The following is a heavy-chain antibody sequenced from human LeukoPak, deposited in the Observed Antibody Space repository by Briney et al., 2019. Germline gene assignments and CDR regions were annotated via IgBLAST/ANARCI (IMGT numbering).Heavy chain of an antibody. CDR1: GFTFSSYV. V-gene: IGHV3-23*01. Sequence: GGSLRLSCAASGFTFSSYVMSWVRQAPGMGLEWVSAISGTTGSTHYAESVKGRFTISRDNSKNTLYLQMNSLRAEDTAIYYCAKGRGSGGNPFFDYWGQGTLVTVSS. CDR3: AKGRGSGGNPFFDY. CDR2: ISGTTGST. D-gene: IGHD4-23*01. J-gene: IGHJ4*02.